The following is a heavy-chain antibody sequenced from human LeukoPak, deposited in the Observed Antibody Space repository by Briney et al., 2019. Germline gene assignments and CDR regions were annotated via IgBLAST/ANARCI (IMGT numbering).Heavy chain of an antibody. CDR2: INHSGST. J-gene: IGHJ4*02. Sequence: SETLSLTCAVYGGSFSGYYWSWIRQPPGKGLEWIGEINHSGSTNYNPSLKSRVTISVDTSKNQFSLKLSSVTAADTAVYYCARNGGNSDVVDWGQGTLVTVSS. V-gene: IGHV4-34*01. D-gene: IGHD4-23*01. CDR3: ARNGGNSDVVD. CDR1: GGSFSGYY.